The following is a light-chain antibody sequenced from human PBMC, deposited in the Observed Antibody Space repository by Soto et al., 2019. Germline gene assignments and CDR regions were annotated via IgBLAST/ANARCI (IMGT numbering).Light chain of an antibody. V-gene: IGKV3-20*01. CDR2: AAS. CDR3: QQFGTSPYT. CDR1: QSVSSSY. Sequence: EIVLTQSPETLSLSPGERATLSCMASQSVSSSYLAWYQQKPGQAPRLLIYAASSRATDIPDRFSGSGSGTDFTLTISRLEPEDFAVYWCQQFGTSPYTFGQVAKVDIK. J-gene: IGKJ2*01.